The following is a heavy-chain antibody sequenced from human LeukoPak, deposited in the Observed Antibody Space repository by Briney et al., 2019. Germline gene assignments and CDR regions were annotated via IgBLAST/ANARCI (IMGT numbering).Heavy chain of an antibody. CDR3: ARAGFDNYGMDV. J-gene: IGHJ6*02. CDR2: IYHSGST. Sequence: SETLSLTCTVSGYSISSGYYWGWIRQPPGKGLEWIGSIYHSGSTYYNPSLKSRVTISVDTSKNQFSLKLSSVTAADTAVYYCARAGFDNYGMDVWGQGTTVTVSS. D-gene: IGHD3-9*01. CDR1: GYSISSGYY. V-gene: IGHV4-38-2*02.